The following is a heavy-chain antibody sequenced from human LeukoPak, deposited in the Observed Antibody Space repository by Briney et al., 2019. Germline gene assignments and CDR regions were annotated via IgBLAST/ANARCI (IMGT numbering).Heavy chain of an antibody. CDR2: ISSNSAST. Sequence: GGSLRLSCAASGFSFSTDSMNWVRQVPGKGLEWISYISSNSASTYYADSVKGRFTISRDNAKNSLYLHMNSLRADDTAVYYCARDTRILIDYWGQGTLVTVSS. J-gene: IGHJ4*02. V-gene: IGHV3-48*01. CDR3: ARDTRILIDY. D-gene: IGHD2-15*01. CDR1: GFSFSTDS.